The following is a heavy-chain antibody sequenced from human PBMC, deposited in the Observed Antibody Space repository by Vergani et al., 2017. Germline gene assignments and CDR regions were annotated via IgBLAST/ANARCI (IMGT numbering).Heavy chain of an antibody. CDR2: ISYDGSNK. J-gene: IGHJ4*02. CDR3: AGNGDYAGASLLDY. Sequence: QVQLVESGGGVVQPGRSLRLSCAASGFTFSSYAMHWVRQAPGKGLEWVAVISYDGSNKYYADSVKGRFTISRDNCKNTLYLQMNSLRAEDTAVYYCAGNGDYAGASLLDYWGQGTLVTVSS. D-gene: IGHD4-17*01. CDR1: GFTFSSYA. V-gene: IGHV3-30-3*01.